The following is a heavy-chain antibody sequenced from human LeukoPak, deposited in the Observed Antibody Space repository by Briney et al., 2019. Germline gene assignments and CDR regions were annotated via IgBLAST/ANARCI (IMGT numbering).Heavy chain of an antibody. CDR3: ANILSYDYVWGSYRPFDY. Sequence: ASVKVSCKASGYTFTGYYMHWVRQAPGQGLERMGRINPNSGGTNYAQKFQGRVTMTRDTSISTAYMELSRLRSDDTAVYYCANILSYDYVWGSYRPFDYWGQGTLVTVSS. V-gene: IGHV1-2*06. D-gene: IGHD3-16*02. J-gene: IGHJ4*02. CDR2: INPNSGGT. CDR1: GYTFTGYY.